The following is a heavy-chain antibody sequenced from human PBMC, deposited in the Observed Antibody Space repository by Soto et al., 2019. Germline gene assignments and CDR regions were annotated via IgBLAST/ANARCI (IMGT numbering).Heavy chain of an antibody. V-gene: IGHV4-59*01. D-gene: IGHD3-3*02. CDR3: ARETRRRIFGGFGP. CDR2: VHYSGTT. CDR1: GGTISTYY. J-gene: IGHJ5*02. Sequence: SETLSLTCSVSGGTISTYYWSWIRQPPGKALEWMGYVHYSGTTKYNPSLKSRVTISVDTSRNQFSLRLSSVTAADTAVYYCARETRRRIFGGFGPWGQGTLVTVSS.